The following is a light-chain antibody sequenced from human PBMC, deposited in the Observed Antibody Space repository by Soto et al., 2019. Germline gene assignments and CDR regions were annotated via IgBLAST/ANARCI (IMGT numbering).Light chain of an antibody. CDR3: MQALQTPRT. V-gene: IGKV2-28*01. CDR2: LGS. J-gene: IGKJ1*01. CDR1: QSLLHSNGYNY. Sequence: DIVMTQSPLSLPVTPGEPASISCRSSQSLLHSNGYNYLDWYLQKPGQSPQLLIYLGSNRASGVPDRFSGSGSGTDFTLKISRVEAEDVGVYYCMQALQTPRTLGQGTKVYIQ.